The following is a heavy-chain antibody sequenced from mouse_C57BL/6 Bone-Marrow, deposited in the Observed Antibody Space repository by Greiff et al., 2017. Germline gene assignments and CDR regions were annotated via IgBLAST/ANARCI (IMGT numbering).Heavy chain of an antibody. D-gene: IGHD1-1*01. J-gene: IGHJ3*01. V-gene: IGHV1-55*01. Sequence: VQLQQPGAELVKPGASVKMSCKASGYTFTSYWITWVKQRPGQGLEWIGDIYPGSGSTNYNEKFKSKATLTVDTSSSTAYMQLSSLTSEDSAVYYCARYYYGSSYLAWFAYWGQGTLVTVSA. CDR2: IYPGSGST. CDR1: GYTFTSYW. CDR3: ARYYYGSSYLAWFAY.